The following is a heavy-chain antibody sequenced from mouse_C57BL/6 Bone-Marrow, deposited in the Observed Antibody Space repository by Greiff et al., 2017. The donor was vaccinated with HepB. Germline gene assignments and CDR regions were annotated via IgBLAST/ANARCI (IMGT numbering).Heavy chain of an antibody. V-gene: IGHV10-3*01. Sequence: VQLKESGGGLVQPKGSLKLSCAASGFTFNTYAMHWVRQAPGKGLEWVARIRSKSSNYATYYADSVKDRFTISRDDSQSMLYLQMNNLKTEDTAMYYCVRDADSNYGYWYFDFWGTGATVTVSS. J-gene: IGHJ1*03. D-gene: IGHD2-5*01. CDR1: GFTFNTYA. CDR3: VRDADSNYGYWYFDF. CDR2: IRSKSSNYAT.